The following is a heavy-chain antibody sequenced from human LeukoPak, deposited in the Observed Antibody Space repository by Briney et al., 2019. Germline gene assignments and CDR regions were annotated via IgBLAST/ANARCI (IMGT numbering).Heavy chain of an antibody. CDR1: GGSISSYY. Sequence: PSETLSLTCTVSGGSISSYYWSWIRQPPGKGLEWIGYIYTSGSTNYNPSLKSRVTISVDPSKNQFSLKLSSVTAADTAVYYCATSYYYYYMDVWGKGTTVTVSS. CDR2: IYTSGST. CDR3: ATSYYYYYMDV. J-gene: IGHJ6*03. V-gene: IGHV4-4*09.